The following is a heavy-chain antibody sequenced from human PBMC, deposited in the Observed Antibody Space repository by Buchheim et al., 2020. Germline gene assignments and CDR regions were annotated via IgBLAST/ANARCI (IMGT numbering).Heavy chain of an antibody. CDR1: GGSISSYY. CDR2: IYTSGGT. Sequence: QVQLQESGPGLVKPSETLSLTCTVSGGSISSYYWSWIRQPAGKGLEWIGRIYTSGGTNYNPSLKSRVTMSVDTSKNQFSLKLSSVTAADTAVYYCARGRHYYDSSGYYSTYNWFDPWGQGTL. D-gene: IGHD3-22*01. V-gene: IGHV4-4*07. CDR3: ARGRHYYDSSGYYSTYNWFDP. J-gene: IGHJ5*02.